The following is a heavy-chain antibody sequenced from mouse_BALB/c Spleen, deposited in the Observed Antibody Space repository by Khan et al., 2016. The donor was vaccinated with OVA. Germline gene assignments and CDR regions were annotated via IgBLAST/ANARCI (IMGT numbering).Heavy chain of an antibody. J-gene: IGHJ2*01. CDR2: ISYSGRT. Sequence: EVQLQESGPGLVKPSQSLSLTCTVTGYSITSDYAWNWIRQFPGNKLEWMGYISYSGRTSYNPSLKSQISITRDTSKNQFFLQLNSVTTEDTATXYCTESVAIATVAATDFAYWGQGTTLTVSS. V-gene: IGHV3-2*02. CDR3: TESVAIATVAATDFAY. CDR1: GYSITSDYA. D-gene: IGHD1-1*01.